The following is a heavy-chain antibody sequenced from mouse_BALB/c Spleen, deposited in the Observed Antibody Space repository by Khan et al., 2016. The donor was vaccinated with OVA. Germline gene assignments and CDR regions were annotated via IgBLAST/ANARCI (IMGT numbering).Heavy chain of an antibody. CDR2: ISTGGHYT. J-gene: IGHJ3*01. CDR3: ARLAYYYDSEGFAY. V-gene: IGHV5-6*01. Sequence: EVQLLETGGDLVEPGGSLKLSCAASGFTFSTYGMSWVRQTPDKRLEWVATISTGGHYTYYPDSVRGRFTISRDNAKNTLYLLMTSLKSEDTAIFYCARLAYYYDSEGFAYWGQGTLVTVSA. CDR1: GFTFSTYG. D-gene: IGHD1-1*01.